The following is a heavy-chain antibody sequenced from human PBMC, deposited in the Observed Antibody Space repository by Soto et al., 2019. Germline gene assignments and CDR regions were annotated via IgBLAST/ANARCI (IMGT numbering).Heavy chain of an antibody. CDR2: IYYTGST. CDR1: GGSMSSNY. J-gene: IGHJ4*02. Sequence: ETLSLSGPVSGGSMSSNYWTWVRQSPGKGLEWIGYIYYTGSTKYNPSLKSRVTISLDTSKNQLSLRLTSVTSADTAVYYCARGWSYGDFFDYWGQGAQVTVYS. D-gene: IGHD4-17*01. CDR3: ARGWSYGDFFDY. V-gene: IGHV4-59*01.